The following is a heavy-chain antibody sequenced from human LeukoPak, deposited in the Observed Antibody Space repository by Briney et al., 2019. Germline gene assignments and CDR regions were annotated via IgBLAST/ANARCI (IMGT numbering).Heavy chain of an antibody. Sequence: PSETLSLTCTVSGGSISSYYWSWLRQPAGKGLEWIGRFYTSGSTNYNPSLKSRVTMSVDTSKNQFSLKLSSVTAADTAVYYCASSGGRLKHDYWGQGTLVTVSS. V-gene: IGHV4-4*07. CDR1: GGSISSYY. D-gene: IGHD3-10*01. CDR3: ASSGGRLKHDY. CDR2: FYTSGST. J-gene: IGHJ4*02.